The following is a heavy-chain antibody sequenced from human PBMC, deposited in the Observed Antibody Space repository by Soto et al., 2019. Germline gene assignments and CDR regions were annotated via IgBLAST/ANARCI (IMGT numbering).Heavy chain of an antibody. CDR2: IYYSGST. CDR3: AREGYTVTTRYYYGMDV. CDR1: GGSISGGAYY. D-gene: IGHD4-4*01. Sequence: SETLSLTCTVSGGSISGGAYYWGWIRQPPGKGLEWIGYIYYSGSTYYNPSLKSRVTISVDTSKNQFSLKLSSVTAADTAVYYCAREGYTVTTRYYYGMDVWGQGTTVT. J-gene: IGHJ6*02. V-gene: IGHV4-30-4*01.